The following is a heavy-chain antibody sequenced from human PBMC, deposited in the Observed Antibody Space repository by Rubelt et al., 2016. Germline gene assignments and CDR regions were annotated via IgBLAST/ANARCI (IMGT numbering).Heavy chain of an antibody. D-gene: IGHD3-22*01. J-gene: IGHJ4*02. V-gene: IGHV3-48*04. CDR3: ARDTIDGYKDPPFDY. CDR1: S. Sequence: SMNWVRQAPGKGLEWVSYISSSSSTIYYADSVKGRFTISRDNAKNSLYLQMNSLRAEDTAVYYCARDTIDGYKDPPFDYWGQGTLVTVSS. CDR2: ISSSSSTI.